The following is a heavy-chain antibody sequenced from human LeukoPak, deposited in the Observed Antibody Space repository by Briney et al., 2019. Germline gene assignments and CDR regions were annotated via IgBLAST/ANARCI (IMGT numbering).Heavy chain of an antibody. D-gene: IGHD5-18*01. Sequence: ASVKVSCKASGYTFTSYAMHWVRQAPGQRLEWMGWINAGNGNTEYSQKFQGRVTITRDTSASTAYMELSSLRSEDTAVYYCARDFTAMATNWFDPWGQGTLVTVSS. J-gene: IGHJ5*02. CDR2: INAGNGNT. CDR1: GYTFTSYA. CDR3: ARDFTAMATNWFDP. V-gene: IGHV1-3*01.